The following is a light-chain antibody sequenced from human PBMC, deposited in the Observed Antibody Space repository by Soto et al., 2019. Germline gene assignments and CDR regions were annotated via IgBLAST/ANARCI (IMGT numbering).Light chain of an antibody. Sequence: QSALTQPASVSGSPGQSITISCTGTSSDVGGYNYVSWYQQHPDKAPKLMIYDVSNRPSGVSNRFSGSRSGSTASLTISGLQAEDEAHYYCSSYTGSTTLVVFGGGTKLTVL. J-gene: IGLJ2*01. CDR3: SSYTGSTTLVV. CDR1: SSDVGGYNY. CDR2: DVS. V-gene: IGLV2-14*03.